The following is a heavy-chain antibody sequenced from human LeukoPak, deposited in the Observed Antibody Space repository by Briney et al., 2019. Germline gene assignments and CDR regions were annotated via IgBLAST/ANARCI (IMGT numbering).Heavy chain of an antibody. CDR3: ARDSRPAHYYDSSGQDWYFDL. CDR1: GGSISSYS. V-gene: IGHV4-59*01. CDR2: IYYSGST. D-gene: IGHD3-22*01. Sequence: SETLSLTCTVSGGSISSYSWSWIRQPPGKGLEWIGYIYYSGSTNYNPSLKSRVTISIDTSKNQFSLKLSSVTAADTAVYYCARDSRPAHYYDSSGQDWYFDLWGRGTLVTVSS. J-gene: IGHJ2*01.